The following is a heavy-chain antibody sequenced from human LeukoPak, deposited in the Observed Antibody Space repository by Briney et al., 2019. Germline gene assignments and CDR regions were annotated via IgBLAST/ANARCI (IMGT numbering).Heavy chain of an antibody. J-gene: IGHJ4*02. Sequence: GGSLRLSCAASGFTFSSYSMNWVRQAPGKGLEWVSYISSSSSTIYYADSVKGRFTISRDNAKNSLYLQMNSLRAEDTAVYYCARVPRKGIAAADTDYWGQGTLVTVSS. CDR2: ISSSSSTI. CDR3: ARVPRKGIAAADTDY. D-gene: IGHD6-13*01. CDR1: GFTFSSYS. V-gene: IGHV3-48*01.